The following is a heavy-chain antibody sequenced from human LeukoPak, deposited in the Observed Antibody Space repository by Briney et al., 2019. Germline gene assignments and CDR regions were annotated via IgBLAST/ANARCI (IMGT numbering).Heavy chain of an antibody. D-gene: IGHD2-15*01. Sequence: GGSLRLSCAASGFTFSSYAMHWVRQAPGKGLEYVSAISSNGGSTYYANSVKGRFTISRDNSKNTLYPQMGSLRAEDMAVYYCAATLGYCSGGSCLDYWGQGTLVTVSS. CDR2: ISSNGGST. J-gene: IGHJ4*02. CDR3: AATLGYCSGGSCLDY. V-gene: IGHV3-64*01. CDR1: GFTFSSYA.